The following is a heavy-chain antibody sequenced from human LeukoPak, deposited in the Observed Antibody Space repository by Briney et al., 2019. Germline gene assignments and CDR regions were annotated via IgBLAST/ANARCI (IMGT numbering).Heavy chain of an antibody. CDR3: ARDFGRWFLDY. Sequence: GGSLRLSCAASGFTFSNYNMNWVRQAPGKGLEWVSSISGSSSYIYYADSVKGRFTISRDNAKNSLYLQMNSLRAEDTAVYYCARDFGRWFLDYWGQGTLVTVSS. D-gene: IGHD4-23*01. V-gene: IGHV3-21*01. CDR2: ISGSSSYI. CDR1: GFTFSNYN. J-gene: IGHJ4*02.